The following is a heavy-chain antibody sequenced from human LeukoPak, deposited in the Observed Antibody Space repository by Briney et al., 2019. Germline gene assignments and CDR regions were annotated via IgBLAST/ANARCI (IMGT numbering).Heavy chain of an antibody. V-gene: IGHV3-23*01. Sequence: GGSLRLSCAASGFTFSSYAMSWVRQAPGKGLEWVAAISGSGGSTYYADSVKGRFTSSRDNFKNTLYLQMNSLRAEDTAVYYCAKEVIAGVSFDYWGQGTLVTVSS. D-gene: IGHD1-26*01. J-gene: IGHJ4*02. CDR1: GFTFSSYA. CDR2: ISGSGGST. CDR3: AKEVIAGVSFDY.